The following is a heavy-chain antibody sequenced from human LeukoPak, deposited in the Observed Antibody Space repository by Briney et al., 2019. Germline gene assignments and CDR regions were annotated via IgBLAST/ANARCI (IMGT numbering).Heavy chain of an antibody. Sequence: SETLSLTCTVSGDSISSYYWSWIRQPAGKGLEWIGRIYTSGNTNYNPSLKSRVTISVDKSKNQFSPKLSSVTAADTAVYYCARVSSGRTNFDYWGQGILVTVSS. CDR1: GDSISSYY. D-gene: IGHD6-19*01. CDR2: IYTSGNT. J-gene: IGHJ4*02. V-gene: IGHV4-4*07. CDR3: ARVSSGRTNFDY.